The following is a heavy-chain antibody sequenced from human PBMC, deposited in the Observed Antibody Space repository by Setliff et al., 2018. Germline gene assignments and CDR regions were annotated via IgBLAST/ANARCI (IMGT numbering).Heavy chain of an antibody. V-gene: IGHV3-23*01. CDR1: GFTFGSNW. CDR3: AKSSGSSSATNLEY. J-gene: IGHJ4*02. D-gene: IGHD3-10*01. Sequence: GGSLRLSCAASGFTFGSNWMNWVRQAPGKGLVWVSAITDDGDTTHYAGSVKGRFTIDRDNTNSKLYLQMNSLRVEDTALYYCAKSSGSSSATNLEYLGPGTLVTVSS. CDR2: ITDDGDTT.